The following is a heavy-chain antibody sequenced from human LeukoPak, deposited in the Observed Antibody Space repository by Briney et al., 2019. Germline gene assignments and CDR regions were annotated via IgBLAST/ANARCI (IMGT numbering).Heavy chain of an antibody. D-gene: IGHD1-26*01. CDR3: ARCGYYYYYMDA. V-gene: IGHV4-59*01. CDR2: IYYSGST. CDR1: GGSISSYY. Sequence: SETLSLTCTVSGGSISSYYWSWIRQPPGKGLEWIGYIYYSGSTNYNPSLKSRVTISVDTSKNQFSLKLSSVTAADTAVYYCARCGYYYYYMDAWGKGTTVTVSS. J-gene: IGHJ6*03.